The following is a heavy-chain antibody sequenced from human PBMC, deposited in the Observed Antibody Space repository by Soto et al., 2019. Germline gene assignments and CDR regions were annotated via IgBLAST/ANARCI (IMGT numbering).Heavy chain of an antibody. J-gene: IGHJ4*02. Sequence: EVQLVESGGGLVKPGGSLRLSCAASGFTFSSYRMNWVRQAPGKGLEWVSSISSSSSYIYYADSVKGRFTISRDNAKNSRYLQMNSLRAEDTAVYYCARDQPGYSYGYGLGYWGQGTLVTVSS. CDR2: ISSSSSYI. D-gene: IGHD5-18*01. V-gene: IGHV3-21*01. CDR3: ARDQPGYSYGYGLGY. CDR1: GFTFSSYR.